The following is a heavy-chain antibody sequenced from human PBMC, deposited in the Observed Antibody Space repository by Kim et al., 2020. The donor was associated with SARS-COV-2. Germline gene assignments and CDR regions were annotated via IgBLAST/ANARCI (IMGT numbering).Heavy chain of an antibody. CDR2: VNNNNNP. D-gene: IGHD6-19*01. Sequence: GGSLRLLCVASGFTFSRRAMSWVRQVPGKGLEWIASVNNNNNPYYADSVKGRFTASRDNTKDTFYLQMNSLRADDTALYYCAKDHPSSGWPTFDSWGQGTLVAVSS. J-gene: IGHJ4*02. CDR1: GFTFSRRA. V-gene: IGHV3-23*05. CDR3: AKDHPSSGWPTFDS.